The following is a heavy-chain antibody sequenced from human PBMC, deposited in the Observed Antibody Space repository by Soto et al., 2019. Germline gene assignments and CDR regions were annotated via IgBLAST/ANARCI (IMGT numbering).Heavy chain of an antibody. Sequence: QPQLVQSGVELKKPGASVRVSCKASGYPFTKCGINWVRQAPGQGLDGMGWISGHSGGTKYGPTCRDRLTMVTDTSSKTAYMELRSLKSDDTAVYYCATDGGHGARMHICGMDVWGQGTTVTVSS. CDR1: GYPFTKCG. V-gene: IGHV1-18*01. CDR3: ATDGGHGARMHICGMDV. CDR2: ISGHSGGT. D-gene: IGHD1-26*01. J-gene: IGHJ6*02.